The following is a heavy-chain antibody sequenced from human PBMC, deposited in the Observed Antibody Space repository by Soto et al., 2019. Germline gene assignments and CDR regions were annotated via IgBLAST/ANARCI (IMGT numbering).Heavy chain of an antibody. J-gene: IGHJ4*02. D-gene: IGHD1-26*01. Sequence: QVQLVQSGAEVKKPGSSVRVSCRTSGGTFKNYGFSWVRQAPGQGLEWVGGIIPMFGVANYGQIFQGRLTISADESTISASMDLSSLMSGDTSVFYFAGEVGGTGLRLWVQGTQVTVSS. CDR2: IIPMFGVA. CDR1: GGTFKNYG. V-gene: IGHV1-69*12. CDR3: AGEVGGTGLRL.